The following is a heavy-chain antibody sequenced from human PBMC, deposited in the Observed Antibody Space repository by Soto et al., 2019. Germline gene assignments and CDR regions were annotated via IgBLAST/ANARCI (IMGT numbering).Heavy chain of an antibody. J-gene: IGHJ6*02. D-gene: IGHD6-19*01. V-gene: IGHV4-59*01. CDR1: GGSISSYY. Sequence: QVQLQESGPGLVKPSETLSLTCTVSGGSISSYYWSWIRQPPGKGLEWIGYIYYSGSTNYNPSLKSRVTISVDTSKNQFSRKLSSVTAADTAVYYCARDRTIAVAGYYGMDVWGPGTTVTVSS. CDR2: IYYSGST. CDR3: ARDRTIAVAGYYGMDV.